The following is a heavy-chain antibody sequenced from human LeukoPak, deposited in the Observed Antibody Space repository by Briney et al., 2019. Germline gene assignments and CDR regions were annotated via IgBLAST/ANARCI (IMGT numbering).Heavy chain of an antibody. CDR2: TYYRSKWYN. CDR1: GDSVSSNSAA. D-gene: IGHD5-24*01. CDR3: IRDREDGFNLDY. J-gene: IGHJ4*02. Sequence: SQTLSLTCAISGDSVSSNSAAWNWLRQSPSRGLEWQGRTYYRSKWYNDYAVSVKSRITINPDTSKNQSSLQLNSVTPEDTAVYYCIRDREDGFNLDYWGRGTLVTVSS. V-gene: IGHV6-1*01.